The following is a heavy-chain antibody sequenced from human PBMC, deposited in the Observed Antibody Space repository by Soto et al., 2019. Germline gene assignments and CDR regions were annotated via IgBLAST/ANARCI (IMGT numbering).Heavy chain of an antibody. CDR1: GYTFTRNG. V-gene: IGHV1-18*01. CDR3: VKDRDSNSWPSRDV. CDR2: ISPKSGSI. J-gene: IGHJ6*02. Sequence: ASVKVSCKPSGYTFTRNGISWVRQAPGQGLEWMGWISPKSGSIKYAQKFQGRVIMTTDTSTSTAYMELRSLRSDDTDVYYCVKDRDSNSWPSRDVWGPGTKVTVS. D-gene: IGHD3-22*01.